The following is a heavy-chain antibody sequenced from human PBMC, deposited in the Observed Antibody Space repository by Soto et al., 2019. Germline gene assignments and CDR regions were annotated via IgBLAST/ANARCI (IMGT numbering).Heavy chain of an antibody. D-gene: IGHD2-8*01. V-gene: IGHV4-59*01. J-gene: IGHJ4*02. CDR3: ARKYCTNGVCSPFDY. CDR2: IYSSGTT. Sequence: SETLSLTCTVSDGSISSYYWSWVRQPPGKGLEWIGYIYSSGTTYYNPSLKSRVTLSVDTSKTQFSLRLSSVTAADTAVYYCARKYCTNGVCSPFDYWGQGTLVTVSS. CDR1: DGSISSYY.